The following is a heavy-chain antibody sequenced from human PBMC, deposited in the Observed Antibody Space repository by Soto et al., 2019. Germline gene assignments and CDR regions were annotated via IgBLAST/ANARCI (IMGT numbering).Heavy chain of an antibody. Sequence: SETLSLTCAVYCGSFSGYYWSWIRQPPGKGLEWIGEINHSGSTNYNPSLKSRVTISVDTSKNQFSLKLSSVTAADTAVYYCARKYSDFWSGRTYYYYYGMDVWGQGTTVTVSS. CDR1: CGSFSGYY. D-gene: IGHD3-3*01. J-gene: IGHJ6*02. CDR2: INHSGST. CDR3: ARKYSDFWSGRTYYYYYGMDV. V-gene: IGHV4-34*01.